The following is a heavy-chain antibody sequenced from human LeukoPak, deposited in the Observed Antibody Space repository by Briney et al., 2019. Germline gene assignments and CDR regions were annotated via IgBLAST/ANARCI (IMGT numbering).Heavy chain of an antibody. Sequence: GGSLRLSCAASGFTFSSYWMHWVRQVPGKGLVWVSHINSDGSSTNYAGSVKGRFTISRDNAKNTLYLQMNSLRAEDTAVYHCVSSFDSNTPIDYWGQGTPVTVSS. V-gene: IGHV3-74*01. CDR2: INSDGSST. J-gene: IGHJ4*02. D-gene: IGHD2/OR15-2a*01. CDR1: GFTFSSYW. CDR3: VSSFDSNTPIDY.